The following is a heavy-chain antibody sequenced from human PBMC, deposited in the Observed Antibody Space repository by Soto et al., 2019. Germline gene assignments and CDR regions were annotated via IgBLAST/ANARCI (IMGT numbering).Heavy chain of an antibody. J-gene: IGHJ1*01. D-gene: IGHD3-22*01. CDR1: GYTFTSYG. Sequence: GASVKVSCKASGYTFTSYGISWVRQAPGQGLEWMGWISAYNGNTNYAQKLQGRVTMTTDTSTSTAYMELRSLRSDDTAVYYCARGYYDSSGYYSRAEYFQHWGQGTLVTVSS. CDR3: ARGYYDSSGYYSRAEYFQH. CDR2: ISAYNGNT. V-gene: IGHV1-18*01.